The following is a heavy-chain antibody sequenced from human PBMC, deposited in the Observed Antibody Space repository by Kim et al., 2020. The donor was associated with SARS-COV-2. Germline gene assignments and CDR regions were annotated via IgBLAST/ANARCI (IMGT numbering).Heavy chain of an antibody. Sequence: QKFKGRVTITRDTSASTAYRELSSLRSEDTAVYYCARDRVWFGPANYGMDIWGQGTTVTVAS. J-gene: IGHJ6*02. D-gene: IGHD3-10*01. CDR3: ARDRVWFGPANYGMDI. V-gene: IGHV1-3*01.